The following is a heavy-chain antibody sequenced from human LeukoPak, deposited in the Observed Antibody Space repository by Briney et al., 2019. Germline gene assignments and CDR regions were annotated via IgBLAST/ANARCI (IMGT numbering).Heavy chain of an antibody. CDR2: IDSSASTT. D-gene: IGHD5-12*01. Sequence: GGSLRLSCTAPRFYFSTYDMNWVRQVPGKGLERVSYIDSSASTTYYAGSVQGRFTISRDNAKNSLYLQMRSLRVEDTAFYYCASAHGGSGYGRPFDYWGQGTLVTVSS. J-gene: IGHJ4*02. CDR1: RFYFSTYD. CDR3: ASAHGGSGYGRPFDY. V-gene: IGHV3-48*03.